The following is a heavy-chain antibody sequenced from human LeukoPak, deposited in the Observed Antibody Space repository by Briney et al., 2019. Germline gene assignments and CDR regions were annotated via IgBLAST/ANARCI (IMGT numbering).Heavy chain of an antibody. J-gene: IGHJ3*02. D-gene: IGHD3-22*01. Sequence: SETLSLTCTVSGGSISGYYWSLIRQPPGKGLEWIGYIYYSGSTNYNPSLKSRVTISVDTSKNQFSLKLSSVTAADTAVYYCARAFSSQWLLTPDDAFDIWGQGTMVTVSS. CDR3: ARAFSSQWLLTPDDAFDI. V-gene: IGHV4-59*01. CDR2: IYYSGST. CDR1: GGSISGYY.